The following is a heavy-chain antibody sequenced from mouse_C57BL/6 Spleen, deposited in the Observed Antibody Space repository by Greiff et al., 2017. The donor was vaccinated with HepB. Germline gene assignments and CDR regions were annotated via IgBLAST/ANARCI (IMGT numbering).Heavy chain of an antibody. J-gene: IGHJ2*01. CDR2: IDPSDSYT. CDR1: GYTFTSYW. V-gene: IGHV1-69*01. D-gene: IGHD2-1*01. CDR3: ARKDGNYDY. Sequence: QVQLQQSGAELVMPGASVKLSCKASGYTFTSYWMHWVKQRPGQGLEWIGEIDPSDSYTNYNQKFKGKSTLTVDKSSSTAYMQLSSLTSEDSAVYYCARKDGNYDYWGQGTTLTVSS.